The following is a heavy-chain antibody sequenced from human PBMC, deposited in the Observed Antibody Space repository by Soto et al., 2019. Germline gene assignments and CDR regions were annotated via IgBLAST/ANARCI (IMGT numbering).Heavy chain of an antibody. D-gene: IGHD6-19*01. J-gene: IGHJ4*02. CDR1: GFTFSSYA. Sequence: AGGSLRLSCAASGFTFSSYAMSWVRQAPGKGLEWVSTISGSDGSTYYADSVKGRFTISRDNSKNTLYLQMNSLRAEDTAVYYCAKEYSSGWYYFDYWGQGTLVTVS. V-gene: IGHV3-23*01. CDR2: ISGSDGST. CDR3: AKEYSSGWYYFDY.